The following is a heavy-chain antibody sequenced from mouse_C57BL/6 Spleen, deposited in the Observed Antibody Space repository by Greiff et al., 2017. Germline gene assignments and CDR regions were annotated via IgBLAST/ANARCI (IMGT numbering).Heavy chain of an antibody. CDR2: IDPETGGT. D-gene: IGHD2-12*01. J-gene: IGHJ4*01. CDR1: GYTFTDYE. CDR3: TRGGYSYYAMDY. V-gene: IGHV1-15*01. Sequence: VQLQQSGAELVRPGASVTLSCKASGYTFTDYEMHWVKQTPVHGLEWIGAIDPETGGTAYNQKFKGKAILTADKSSSTAYMELRSLTSEDSAVYYWTRGGYSYYAMDYWGQGTSVTVSS.